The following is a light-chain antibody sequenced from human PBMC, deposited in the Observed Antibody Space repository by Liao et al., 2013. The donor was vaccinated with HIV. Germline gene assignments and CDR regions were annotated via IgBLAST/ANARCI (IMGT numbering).Light chain of an antibody. CDR1: NLGSKY. J-gene: IGLJ3*02. Sequence: SYDLTQPPSLSVSPGQTAGITCSGDNLGSKYVTWFQQRPGQSPVVVIYQDVKRPSGIPERFSASNSGDTATLTISETQALDEADYYCQAFDNSAGWVFGGGTKLAVL. CDR2: QDV. CDR3: QAFDNSAGWV. V-gene: IGLV3-1*01.